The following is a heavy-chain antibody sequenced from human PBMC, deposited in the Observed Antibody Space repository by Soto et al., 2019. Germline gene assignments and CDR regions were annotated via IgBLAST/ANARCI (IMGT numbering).Heavy chain of an antibody. D-gene: IGHD6-6*01. J-gene: IGHJ4*02. Sequence: SETLSLTCAVYVGSFSGYYWSWIRQPPGKGLEWIGEINHSGSTNYNPSLKSRVTISVDTSKNQFSLKLSSVTAADTAVYYCARSVGSSSEYYFDNWGEGTPVTVSS. V-gene: IGHV4-34*01. CDR1: VGSFSGYY. CDR3: ARSVGSSSEYYFDN. CDR2: INHSGST.